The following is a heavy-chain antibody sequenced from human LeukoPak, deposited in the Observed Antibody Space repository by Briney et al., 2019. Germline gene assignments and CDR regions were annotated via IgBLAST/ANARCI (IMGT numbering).Heavy chain of an antibody. CDR2: IYTSGST. CDR1: GGSISSGTYY. Sequence: PSETLSLTRTVSGGSISSGTYYWNWIRQPAGKGLEWIGRIYTSGSTNYNPSLKSRVTISVDTSKNQFSLKLNSVTAADTAVYYCATTGYYYYYMDVWGEGTTVTVSS. CDR3: ATTGYYYYYMDV. J-gene: IGHJ6*03. V-gene: IGHV4-61*02.